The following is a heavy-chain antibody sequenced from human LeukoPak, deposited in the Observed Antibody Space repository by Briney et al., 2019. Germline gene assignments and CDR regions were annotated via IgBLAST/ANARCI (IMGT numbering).Heavy chain of an antibody. J-gene: IGHJ4*02. CDR2: IYSGGST. CDR1: GFTVSSNY. D-gene: IGHD4-23*01. V-gene: IGHV3-53*01. Sequence: GGSLRLSCAASGFTVSSNYMSWVRQAPGKGLEWASVIYSGGSTYYADSVKGRFTISRDNSKNTLYLQMNSLRAEDTAVYYCARVPTSYGGEVFWGQGTLVTVSS. CDR3: ARVPTSYGGEVF.